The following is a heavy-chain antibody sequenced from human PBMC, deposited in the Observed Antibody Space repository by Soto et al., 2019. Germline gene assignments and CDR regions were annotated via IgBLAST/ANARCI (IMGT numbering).Heavy chain of an antibody. CDR3: AHRAVSSAWYVWYFDY. D-gene: IGHD6-19*01. J-gene: IGHJ4*02. Sequence: QITLKESGPTLVKPTQTLTLTCTFSGFSLSTSGVGVGWIRQPPGKALEWLALIYWDDDNRYSPSLKSRLTITKDTSKNQVVLTMTNMDPVDTATYYCAHRAVSSAWYVWYFDYWGQGTLVTVSS. CDR1: GFSLSTSGVG. CDR2: IYWDDDN. V-gene: IGHV2-5*02.